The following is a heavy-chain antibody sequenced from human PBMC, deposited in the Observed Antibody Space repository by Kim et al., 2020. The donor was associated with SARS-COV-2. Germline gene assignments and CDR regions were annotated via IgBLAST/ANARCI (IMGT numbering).Heavy chain of an antibody. CDR1: GFTFSAYW. D-gene: IGHD6-19*01. CDR3: ARDLGIAVIGSDY. CDR2: INQDGSEI. Sequence: GGSLRLSCAASGFTFSAYWMSWVRQAPGKGLEWVANINQDGSEIYYVGSVKGRFTVSRDNAKSSLYLQMNSLRAEDTAVYYCARDLGIAVIGSDYWGQGTLVTVSS. J-gene: IGHJ4*02. V-gene: IGHV3-7*03.